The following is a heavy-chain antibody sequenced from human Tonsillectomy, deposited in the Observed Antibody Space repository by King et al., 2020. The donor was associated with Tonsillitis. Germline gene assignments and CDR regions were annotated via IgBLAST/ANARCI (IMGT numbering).Heavy chain of an antibody. CDR2: IWYDGSNK. V-gene: IGHV3-33*08. D-gene: IGHD4-17*01. CDR1: GFTFSSYG. J-gene: IGHJ6*03. Sequence: VQLVESGGGVVQPGRSLRLSCAASGFTFSSYGMHWVRQAPGKGLEWVAVIWYDGSNKYYADSVKGRFTISSDNSKNTLYLQMNSLRAEDTAVYYCAREGDFGDYLYYYYMDVWGKGTTVTVSS. CDR3: AREGDFGDYLYYYYMDV.